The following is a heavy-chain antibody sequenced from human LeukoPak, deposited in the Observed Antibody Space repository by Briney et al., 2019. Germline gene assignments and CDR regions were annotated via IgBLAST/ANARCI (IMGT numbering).Heavy chain of an antibody. Sequence: GGSLRLSCAASGFTFSSYAMNWVRQAPGKGLEWVSAISGSGGNTHYADSVKGRFTISRDNSKNTLYLQMNSLRSDDTAVYYCSIDRILGPYYIDYWGQGTLVIVSS. CDR3: SIDRILGPYYIDY. CDR2: ISGSGGNT. J-gene: IGHJ4*02. V-gene: IGHV3-23*01. D-gene: IGHD1-26*01. CDR1: GFTFSSYA.